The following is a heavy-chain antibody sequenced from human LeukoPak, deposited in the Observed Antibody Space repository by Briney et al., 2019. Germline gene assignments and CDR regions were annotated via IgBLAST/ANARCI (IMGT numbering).Heavy chain of an antibody. J-gene: IGHJ4*02. CDR2: INPNNGGT. CDR1: GYTFTGYY. Sequence: EASVKVSCKASGYTFTGYYMHWVRQAPGQGLEWMGWINPNNGGTNYAQKFQGRVTMTRDTSISTAYMELSRLRSDDTAVYYCAREGDYVWGSYDYWGQGTLVTVSS. CDR3: AREGDYVWGSYDY. D-gene: IGHD3-16*01. V-gene: IGHV1-2*02.